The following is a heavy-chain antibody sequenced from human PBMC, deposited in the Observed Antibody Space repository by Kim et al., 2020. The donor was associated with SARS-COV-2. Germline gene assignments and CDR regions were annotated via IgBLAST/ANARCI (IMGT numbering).Heavy chain of an antibody. CDR2: ISAYNGNT. J-gene: IGHJ6*02. V-gene: IGHV1-18*01. Sequence: ASVKVSCKASGYTFTSYGISWVRQAPGQGLEWMGWISAYNGNTNYAQKLQGRVTMTTDTSTSTAYMELRSLRSDDTAVYYCARDQGVDIVATIFYYYYGMDVWGQGTTVTVSS. CDR3: ARDQGVDIVATIFYYYYGMDV. CDR1: GYTFTSYG. D-gene: IGHD5-12*01.